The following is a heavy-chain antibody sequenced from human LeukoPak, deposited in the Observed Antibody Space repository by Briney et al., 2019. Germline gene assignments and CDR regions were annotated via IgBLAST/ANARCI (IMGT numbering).Heavy chain of an antibody. V-gene: IGHV4-34*01. Sequence: SETLSLTCAVYGGSFSGYYWSWIRQPPGKGLEWIGEINHSGSTNYNPSLKSRVTISVDTSKNQFSLKLSSVTAADTAVYYCAGPDNDDYGDCPFDYWGQGTLVTVSS. J-gene: IGHJ4*02. CDR1: GGSFSGYY. CDR2: INHSGST. CDR3: AGPDNDDYGDCPFDY. D-gene: IGHD4-17*01.